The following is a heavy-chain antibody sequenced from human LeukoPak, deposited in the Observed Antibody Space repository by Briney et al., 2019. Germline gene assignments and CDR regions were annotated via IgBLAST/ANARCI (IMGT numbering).Heavy chain of an antibody. CDR1: GFTFSSYS. J-gene: IGHJ4*02. CDR3: AIATVTYSTTFDY. D-gene: IGHD2/OR15-2a*01. V-gene: IGHV3-21*01. Sequence: PGGSLRLSCAASGFTFSSYSMNWVRQAPGKGLEWVSSISSSSSYIYYADSVKGRFTISRDNAKNSLYLQMNSLRAEDTAVYYCAIATVTYSTTFDYWGQGTLVTVSS. CDR2: ISSSSSYI.